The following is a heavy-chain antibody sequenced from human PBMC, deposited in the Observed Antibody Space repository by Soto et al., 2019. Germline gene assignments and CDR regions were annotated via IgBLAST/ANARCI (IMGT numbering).Heavy chain of an antibody. CDR1: GYTFTSYA. CDR2: INAGNGNT. V-gene: IGHV1-3*01. Sequence: GASVKVSCKASGYTFTSYAMHWVRQAPGQRLEWMGWINAGNGNTKYSQKFQGRVTITRDTSASTAYMELSSLRSEDTAVYYCARDGIGSMIFGVVQNWFDPCGQGILVTVS. J-gene: IGHJ5*02. CDR3: ARDGIGSMIFGVVQNWFDP. D-gene: IGHD3-3*01.